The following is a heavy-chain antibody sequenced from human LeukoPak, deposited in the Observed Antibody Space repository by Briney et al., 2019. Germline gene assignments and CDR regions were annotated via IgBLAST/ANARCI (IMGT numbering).Heavy chain of an antibody. CDR3: ARDASRVAARPFYYYYYMDV. Sequence: GGSLDLSCEASGFTFSSYGMHGVRRAPGKGREGVAVIWYDGRNKYYADSVKGRFTICRDNSKNTLYLQMNSLRAEDTAVYYCARDASRVAARPFYYYYYMDVWGKGTTVTVSS. CDR1: GFTFSSYG. D-gene: IGHD6-6*01. J-gene: IGHJ6*03. V-gene: IGHV3-33*01. CDR2: IWYDGRNK.